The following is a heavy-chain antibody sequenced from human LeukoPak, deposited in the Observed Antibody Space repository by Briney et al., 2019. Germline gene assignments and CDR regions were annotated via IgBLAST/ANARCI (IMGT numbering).Heavy chain of an antibody. CDR1: GGTFSSYA. CDR2: IIPIFGTA. V-gene: IGHV1-69*05. Sequence: ASVKVSCKASGGTFSSYAISWVRQAPGQGLEWMGGIIPIFGTANYAQKFQGRVTITTDESTSTAYMELSSLRSEDTAVYYCARGPRLRSSGPRNAYYFDYWGQGTLVTVSS. D-gene: IGHD6-19*01. CDR3: ARGPRLRSSGPRNAYYFDY. J-gene: IGHJ4*02.